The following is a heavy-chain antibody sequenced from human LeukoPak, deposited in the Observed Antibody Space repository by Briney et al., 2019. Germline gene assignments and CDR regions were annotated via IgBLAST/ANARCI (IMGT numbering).Heavy chain of an antibody. CDR3: AREAVAGTRFDP. CDR2: IYYSGST. V-gene: IGHV4-61*08. J-gene: IGHJ5*02. Sequence: SETLSLTCTVSGGSISSGGYYWSWIRQPPGKGLEWIGYIYYSGSTNYNPSLKSRVTISVDTSKNQFSLKLSSVTAADTAVYYCAREAVAGTRFDPWGQGTLVTVSS. CDR1: GGSISSGGYY. D-gene: IGHD6-19*01.